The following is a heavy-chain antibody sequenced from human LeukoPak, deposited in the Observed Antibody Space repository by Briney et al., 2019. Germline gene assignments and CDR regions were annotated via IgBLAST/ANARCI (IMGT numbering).Heavy chain of an antibody. D-gene: IGHD2-15*01. CDR3: ARGELLYDY. Sequence: SQTLSLTCTVSGGSFTSADNYCSWIRQPPGKGLAWIGYIHYSGSTFYNPSLKSRVTMSVDTSKNQLSLKLNSVTAADTAVYYCARGELLYDYWGQGTLVTVSS. CDR1: GGSFTSADNY. J-gene: IGHJ4*02. CDR2: IHYSGST. V-gene: IGHV4-30-4*01.